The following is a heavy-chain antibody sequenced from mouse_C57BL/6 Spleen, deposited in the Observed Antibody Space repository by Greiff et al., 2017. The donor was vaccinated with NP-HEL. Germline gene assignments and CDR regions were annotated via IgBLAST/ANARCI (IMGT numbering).Heavy chain of an antibody. Sequence: VQLQQPGAELVKPGASVKMSCKASGYTFTSYWITWVKQRPGQGLEWIGDIYPGSGSTNYNEKFKSKATLTVYTSSRTAYMQLSSLTSEDSAVYYCARKGYSNYVDYAMDYWGQGTSVTVSS. D-gene: IGHD2-5*01. V-gene: IGHV1-55*01. CDR3: ARKGYSNYVDYAMDY. J-gene: IGHJ4*01. CDR1: GYTFTSYW. CDR2: IYPGSGST.